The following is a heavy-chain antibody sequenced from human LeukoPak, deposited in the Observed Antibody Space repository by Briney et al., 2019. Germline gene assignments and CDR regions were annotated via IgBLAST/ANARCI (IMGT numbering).Heavy chain of an antibody. V-gene: IGHV4-39*01. D-gene: IGHD1-1*01. CDR2: IYYSGSA. CDR1: GGSISSSSYY. CDR3: ARLGAGTTDY. Sequence: SETLSLTCTVSGGSISSSSYYWGWIRQPPGKGLEWIGSIYYSGSAYYNPSLKSRVTISVDTSKNQFSLKLSSVTAADTAVYYCARLGAGTTDYWGQGTLVTVSS. J-gene: IGHJ4*02.